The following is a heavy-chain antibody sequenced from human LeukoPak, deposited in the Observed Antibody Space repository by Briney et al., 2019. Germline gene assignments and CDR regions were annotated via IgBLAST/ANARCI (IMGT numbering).Heavy chain of an antibody. CDR3: ARTYSGYAHDAFDI. V-gene: IGHV1-24*01. CDR2: FDPEDGET. CDR1: GYTLTELS. D-gene: IGHD5-12*01. J-gene: IGHJ3*02. Sequence: RASVKVSCKVSGYTLTELSMHWVRQAPGKGLEWMGGFDPEDGETIYAQKFQGRVTMTEDTSTDTAYMELSRLRSDDTAVYYCARTYSGYAHDAFDIWGQGTMVTVSS.